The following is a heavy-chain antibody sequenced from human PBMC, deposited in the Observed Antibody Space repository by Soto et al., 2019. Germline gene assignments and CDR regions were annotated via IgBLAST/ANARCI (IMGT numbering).Heavy chain of an antibody. CDR1: GFTFDDYA. Sequence: EVQLVESGGGLVQPGRSLRLSCAASGFTFDDYAMHWVRQAPGKGLEWVSGISWNSGSIGYADSVKGRFTISRDNAKNSLYPQMNSLRAEDTALYYCAKVVNYGSGSYYTTGPYYFDYWGQGTLVTVSS. CDR2: ISWNSGSI. CDR3: AKVVNYGSGSYYTTGPYYFDY. D-gene: IGHD3-10*01. V-gene: IGHV3-9*01. J-gene: IGHJ4*02.